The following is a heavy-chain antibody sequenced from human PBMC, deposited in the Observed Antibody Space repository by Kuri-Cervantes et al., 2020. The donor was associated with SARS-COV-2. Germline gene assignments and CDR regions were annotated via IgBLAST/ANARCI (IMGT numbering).Heavy chain of an antibody. CDR3: ARRGPTTVTTFTSLAEVGFQH. CDR2: TYFRSKWYT. D-gene: IGHD4-17*01. J-gene: IGHJ1*01. Sequence: SQTLSLTCAISGDRVSSNSAAWNWIRQSPSRGLEWLGRTYFRSKWYTDYAVSVKSRITINPDTSKNQFSLQLNSVTPEDTAVYYCARRGPTTVTTFTSLAEVGFQHWGQGTLVTVSS. V-gene: IGHV6-1*01. CDR1: GDRVSSNSAA.